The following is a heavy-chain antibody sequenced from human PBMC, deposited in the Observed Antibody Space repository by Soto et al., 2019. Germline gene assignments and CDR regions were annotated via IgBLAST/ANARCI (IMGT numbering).Heavy chain of an antibody. Sequence: SETLSVTCAVSGGSIISGGYSWIWIRQPPGKGLEWIGYIYHSGSTYYNPSLKSRVTISVDRSKNQFSLKLSSVTAADTAVYYCARGGATKAFDIWGQGTMVTVSS. D-gene: IGHD1-26*01. V-gene: IGHV4-30-2*01. J-gene: IGHJ3*02. CDR2: IYHSGST. CDR3: ARGGATKAFDI. CDR1: GGSIISGGYS.